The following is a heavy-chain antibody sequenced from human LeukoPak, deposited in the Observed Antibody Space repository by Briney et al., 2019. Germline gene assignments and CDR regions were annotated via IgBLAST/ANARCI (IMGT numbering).Heavy chain of an antibody. CDR2: ISGDGDNK. D-gene: IGHD1-1*01. J-gene: IGHJ4*02. CDR3: VIPRSNAWNEPFQY. CDR1: GFRFSDFS. Sequence: GGSLRLSCAASGFRFSDFSVNWVRQAPGRGLEWVSDISGDGDNKHYADSVRGRFTISRDNSNNTLSLQMSSLRTDDTAVYFCVIPRSNAWNEPFQYWGQGTPVTVSS. V-gene: IGHV3-23*01.